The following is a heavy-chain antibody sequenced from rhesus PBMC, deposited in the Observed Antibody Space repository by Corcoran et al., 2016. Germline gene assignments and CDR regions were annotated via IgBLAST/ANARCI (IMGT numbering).Heavy chain of an antibody. CDR3: ARRPGGRGFDY. D-gene: IGHD2-39*01. V-gene: IGHV4S7*01. J-gene: IGHJ4*01. CDR1: GGSVSRSEW. CDR2: LYGGTGST. Sequence: QVQLQESGPGLVKPSETLSLTCAVSGGSVSRSEWWSWIRQSPGKGLELIGYLYGGTGSTSYNSSLKSRVTISRDTSKNQFSLQLYSVTAADTAVYYCARRPGGRGFDYWGQGVLVTVSS.